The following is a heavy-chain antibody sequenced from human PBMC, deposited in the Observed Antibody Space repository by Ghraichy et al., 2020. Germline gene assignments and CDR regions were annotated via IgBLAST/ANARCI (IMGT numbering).Heavy chain of an antibody. CDR3: AKDLTPISVVVTAMDFDY. J-gene: IGHJ4*02. V-gene: IGHV3-30*18. CDR1: GFTFSSYG. D-gene: IGHD2-21*02. CDR2: ISYDGSNK. Sequence: GGSLRLSCAASGFTFSSYGMHWVRQAPGKGLEWVAAISYDGSNKYYSDSVKGRFTISRDNSKNTLYLQMNSLRAEDTAVYYCAKDLTPISVVVTAMDFDYWGQGTLVTVSS.